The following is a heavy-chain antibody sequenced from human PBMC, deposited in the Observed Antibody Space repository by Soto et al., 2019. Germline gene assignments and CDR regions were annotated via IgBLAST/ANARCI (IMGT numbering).Heavy chain of an antibody. CDR2: IYYSGST. CDR1: GGSINSGGCY. J-gene: IGHJ3*02. CDR3: ARHAVVKAFDI. Sequence: PSVTLSVTCAVAGGSINSGGCYWSWIRQLPGKGLQWIGYIYYSGSTYYNPSLTSRVTISLDTSKNQFSLKLSSVTAADTAVYYCARHAVVKAFDIWGQGTMVTVSS. V-gene: IGHV4-31*11. D-gene: IGHD2-15*01.